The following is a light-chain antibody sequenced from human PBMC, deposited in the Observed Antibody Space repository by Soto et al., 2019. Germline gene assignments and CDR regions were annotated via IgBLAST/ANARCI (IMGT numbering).Light chain of an antibody. J-gene: IGLJ3*02. CDR3: QSYDTSLSGSWV. V-gene: IGLV1-40*01. CDR2: GNS. Sequence: QSVLTQPPSVSGAPGQRVTFSCTGSSSNIGAGYDVHWYQQLPGTAPKLLIYGNSNRPSGVPDRFSGSKSGTSASLAITGLQAEAEADYYCQSYDTSLSGSWVFGGGSKLTVL. CDR1: SSNIGAGYD.